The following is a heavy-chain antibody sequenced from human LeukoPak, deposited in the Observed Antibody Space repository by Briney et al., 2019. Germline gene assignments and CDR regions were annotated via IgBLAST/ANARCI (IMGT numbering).Heavy chain of an antibody. CDR3: ARGNYSSSWFYYYYMDV. CDR1: GGSISSSSYH. Sequence: SETLSLTCTVSGGSISSSSYHWGWIRQPPGKGLEWIGSIYYSGSTYYNPSLKSRVTISVDTSKNQFSLKLSSVTAADTAVYYCARGNYSSSWFYYYYMDVWGKGTTVTVSS. CDR2: IYYSGST. V-gene: IGHV4-39*07. J-gene: IGHJ6*03. D-gene: IGHD6-13*01.